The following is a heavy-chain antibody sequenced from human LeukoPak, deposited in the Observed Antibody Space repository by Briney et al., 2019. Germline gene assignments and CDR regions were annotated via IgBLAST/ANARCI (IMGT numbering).Heavy chain of an antibody. D-gene: IGHD3-22*01. CDR3: AKYDTSVNFDY. J-gene: IGHJ4*02. V-gene: IGHV3-15*01. CDR1: GFTFTNAW. Sequence: GGSLRLSCVASGFTFTNAWMSWVRQAPGKGLEWVGHIKSEADGGTTDYPAPVNDRFIISREDSKHTLYLQMNNLKIDDTAVYYCAKYDTSVNFDYWGQGTLVTVSS. CDR2: IKSEADGGTT.